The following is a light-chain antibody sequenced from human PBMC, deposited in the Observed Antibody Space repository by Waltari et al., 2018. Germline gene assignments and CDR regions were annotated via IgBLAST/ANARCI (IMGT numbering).Light chain of an antibody. V-gene: IGLV1-44*01. CDR1: SSNIGSNT. CDR3: ATWDDGLSGVV. J-gene: IGLJ3*02. Sequence: QSVLPQPPSASGTPGQRVTISCSGSSSNIGSNTVTWFQHPPGTAPKPLIYLNHRRPSGVPDRFSGSKSGTSASLAISGLQSEDEALYYCATWDDGLSGVVFGGGTKVTVL. CDR2: LNH.